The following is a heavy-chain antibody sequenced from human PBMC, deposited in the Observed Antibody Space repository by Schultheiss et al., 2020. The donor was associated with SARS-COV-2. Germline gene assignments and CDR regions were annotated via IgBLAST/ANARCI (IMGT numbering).Heavy chain of an antibody. J-gene: IGHJ6*02. CDR2: RHSSGST. D-gene: IGHD2-15*01. Sequence: SETLSLTCTVSGDSSTSGNFYWTWIRRHPGKGLEWIGYRHSSGSTDYNSSLKSRLTISVDMSQSQFSLKLTSVTAADTAVYYCARHGSGGYCSGGSCYRLYYYYGMDVWGQGTTITVSS. CDR1: GDSSTSGNFY. V-gene: IGHV4-31*03. CDR3: ARHGSGGYCSGGSCYRLYYYYGMDV.